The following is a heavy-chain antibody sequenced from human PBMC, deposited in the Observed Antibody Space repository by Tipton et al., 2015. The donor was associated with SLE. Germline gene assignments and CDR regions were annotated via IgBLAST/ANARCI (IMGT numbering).Heavy chain of an antibody. V-gene: IGHV3-48*04. CDR1: GFAFSSSW. Sequence: GSLRLSCTASGFAFSSSWMNWVRQAPGKGLEWVSYISNSGRTIYYADSVKGRFTISRDNAKNTLYLQMNSLRAEDTAVYYCARSYPGYYYYMDVWGKGTTVTVSS. J-gene: IGHJ6*03. CDR2: ISNSGRTI. D-gene: IGHD3-16*01. CDR3: ARSYPGYYYYMDV.